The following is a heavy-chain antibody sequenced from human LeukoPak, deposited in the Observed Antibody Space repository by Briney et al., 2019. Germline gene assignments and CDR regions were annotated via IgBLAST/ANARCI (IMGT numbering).Heavy chain of an antibody. CDR2: IYSGGST. CDR1: GFTVSSNY. J-gene: IGHJ4*02. Sequence: GGSLRLSCAASGFTVSSNYMSWVRQAPGKGLEWVSVIYSGGSTYYADSVKGRFTISGDNSKNTLYLQMNSLRAEDTAVYYCARDYCSGGSCYFDYWGQGTLVTVSS. CDR3: ARDYCSGGSCYFDY. V-gene: IGHV3-66*01. D-gene: IGHD2-15*01.